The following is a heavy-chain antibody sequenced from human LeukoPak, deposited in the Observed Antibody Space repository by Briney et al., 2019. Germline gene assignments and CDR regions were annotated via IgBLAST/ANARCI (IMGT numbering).Heavy chain of an antibody. Sequence: PGGSLRLSCAASGFTFSNCWMSWVRQAPGKGLEWVANIKYDEIEKYHEDSVKGRFTISRDNAKNSIYLQMNSLRAEDTAVYYCARDTGALVTHFDYWGQGTLVTVSS. V-gene: IGHV3-7*03. J-gene: IGHJ4*02. CDR1: GFTFSNCW. CDR2: IKYDEIEK. CDR3: ARDTGALVTHFDY. D-gene: IGHD5-18*01.